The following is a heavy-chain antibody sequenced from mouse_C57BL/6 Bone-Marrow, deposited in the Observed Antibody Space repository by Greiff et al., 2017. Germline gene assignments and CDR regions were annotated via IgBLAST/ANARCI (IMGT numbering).Heavy chain of an antibody. CDR3: AKDEDYGSSYVSWYFDV. D-gene: IGHD1-1*01. Sequence: QVQLKESGPGLVQPSQSLSITCPVSGFSLTSYGVHWVRQSPGKGLEWLGVIWRGGSTDYNAAFMSRLSITKDNSKSQVFFKMNSLQADDTAIYYCAKDEDYGSSYVSWYFDVWGTGTTVTVSS. V-gene: IGHV2-5*01. J-gene: IGHJ1*03. CDR1: GFSLTSYG. CDR2: IWRGGST.